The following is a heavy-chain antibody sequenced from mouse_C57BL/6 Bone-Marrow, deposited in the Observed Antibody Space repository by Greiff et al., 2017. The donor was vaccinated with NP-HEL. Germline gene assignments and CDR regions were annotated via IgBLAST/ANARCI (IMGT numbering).Heavy chain of an antibody. CDR3: ARHSFYYGSSYSWFAY. CDR2: ISSGGSYT. Sequence: DVKLVESGGDLVKPGGSLKLSCAASGFTFSSYGMSWVRQTPDKRLEWVATISSGGSYTYYPDSVKGRFTISRDNAKNTLYLQMSSLKSEDTAMYYCARHSFYYGSSYSWFAYWGQGTLVTVSA. J-gene: IGHJ3*01. V-gene: IGHV5-6*02. CDR1: GFTFSSYG. D-gene: IGHD1-1*01.